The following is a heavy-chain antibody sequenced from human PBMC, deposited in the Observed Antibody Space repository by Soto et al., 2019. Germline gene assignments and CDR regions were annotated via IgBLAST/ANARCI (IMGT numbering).Heavy chain of an antibody. J-gene: IGHJ5*01. Sequence: QVVESGGGLVKPGQSIRLSCAGSGFTFRDYAVAWFRQTPGKGLECIGFIRSERYGGTADYAASVRGRFIISRDDYRGVAYLQMDSLRGGDTGVYHCNMITRNGRGAPFASWGQGTLVTVAS. V-gene: IGHV3-49*05. D-gene: IGHD2-15*01. CDR2: IRSERYGGTA. CDR3: NMITRNGRGAPFAS. CDR1: GFTFRDYA.